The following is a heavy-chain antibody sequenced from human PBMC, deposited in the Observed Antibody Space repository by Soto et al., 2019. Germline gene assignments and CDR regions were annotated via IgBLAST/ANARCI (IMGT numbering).Heavy chain of an antibody. CDR1: GFTFSNAW. D-gene: IGHD6-13*01. Sequence: GGSLRLSCAASGFTFSNAWMNWVRQAPGKGLEWVGRIKSKTDGGTTDYAAPVKGRFTISRDDSKNTLYLQMNSLKTEDTAVYYCTTGEYSSSPDDAFDIWGQGTMVTVSS. CDR2: IKSKTDGGTT. V-gene: IGHV3-15*07. CDR3: TTGEYSSSPDDAFDI. J-gene: IGHJ3*02.